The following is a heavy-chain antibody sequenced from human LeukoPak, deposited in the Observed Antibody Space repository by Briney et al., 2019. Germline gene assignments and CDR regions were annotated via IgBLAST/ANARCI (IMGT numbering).Heavy chain of an antibody. V-gene: IGHV3-48*01. CDR2: ISSSSDTI. J-gene: IGHJ4*02. D-gene: IGHD3-10*01. CDR3: AKDILLWFGEYAPNFDY. Sequence: QPGGSLRLSCVVSGFTFSTYNMDWVRQAPGKGLEWVSYISSSSDTIFYADSVRGRFTISRDNSKNTLYLQMNSLRAEDTAVYYCAKDILLWFGEYAPNFDYWGQGTLVTVSS. CDR1: GFTFSTYN.